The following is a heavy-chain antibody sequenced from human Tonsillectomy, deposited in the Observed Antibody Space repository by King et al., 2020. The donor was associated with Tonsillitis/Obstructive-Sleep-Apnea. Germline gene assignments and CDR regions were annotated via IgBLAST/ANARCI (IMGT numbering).Heavy chain of an antibody. CDR3: ARDRKQWLPSFDL. CDR2: ISSSSSYI. V-gene: IGHV3-21*01. Sequence: VQLVESGGGLVKPGGSLRLSCAASGFTFSSYSMNLVRQAPGEGLEWVSSISSSSSYIYYADSVKGRFTISRDNAKNSLYLQMNSLRAEDTAVYYCARDRKQWLPSFDLWGRGTLVTVSS. D-gene: IGHD6-19*01. CDR1: GFTFSSYS. J-gene: IGHJ2*01.